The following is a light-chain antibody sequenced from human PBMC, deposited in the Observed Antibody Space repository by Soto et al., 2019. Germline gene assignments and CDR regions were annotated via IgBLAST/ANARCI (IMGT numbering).Light chain of an antibody. Sequence: DIVMTQSPLSLPVTPGEPASISFSSSHSLLHSNGYNYLDWYLQKPGQSPQLLIYLGSNRSSGVPDRLSGSGSGTDFTPKISRVEAEDVGVYYCMQALQTPLTFGPGTKVDIK. V-gene: IGKV2-28*01. CDR2: LGS. CDR3: MQALQTPLT. J-gene: IGKJ3*01. CDR1: HSLLHSNGYNY.